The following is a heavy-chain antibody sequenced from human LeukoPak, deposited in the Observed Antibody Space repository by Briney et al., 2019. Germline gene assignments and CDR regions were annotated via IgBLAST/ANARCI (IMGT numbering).Heavy chain of an antibody. V-gene: IGHV4-31*03. Sequence: SETLSLTCIVSGDSIRGGNYYWTWIRQHPGKGLEWIGYIYYSGRTNYNPSLRSRVLMSLDTSKNQFSLRLSSVTDADTAVYYCARPYNNYYFDYWGQGMLVTVSS. J-gene: IGHJ4*02. D-gene: IGHD4-11*01. CDR2: IYYSGRT. CDR3: ARPYNNYYFDY. CDR1: GDSIRGGNYY.